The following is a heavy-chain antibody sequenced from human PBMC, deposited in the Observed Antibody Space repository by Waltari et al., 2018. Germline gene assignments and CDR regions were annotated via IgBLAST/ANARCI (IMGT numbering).Heavy chain of an antibody. CDR2: INHSGST. J-gene: IGHJ4*02. CDR1: GGSFSGYY. Sequence: QVQLQQWGAGLLKPSETLSLTCAVYGGSFSGYYWSWIRQPPGKGLEWIGEINHSGSTNDNPSLKSRVTISVDTSKNQFSLKLSSVTAADTAVYYCARGMGYGGNQYYFDYWGQGTLVTVSS. D-gene: IGHD5-12*01. V-gene: IGHV4-34*01. CDR3: ARGMGYGGNQYYFDY.